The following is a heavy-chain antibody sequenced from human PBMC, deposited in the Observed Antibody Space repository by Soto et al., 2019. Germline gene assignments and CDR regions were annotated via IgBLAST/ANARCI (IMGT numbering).Heavy chain of an antibody. CDR3: ARRDGYKYFDF. J-gene: IGHJ4*02. Sequence: PGGSLRLSCVASGFTFSDSYMSWVRQAPGKGLEWVSYISSTSSFTDYAESVKGRFIISRDNAKNSLFLQMNSLRAEDTALYYCARRDGYKYFDFWGQGTLVSVSS. V-gene: IGHV3-11*06. CDR1: GFTFSDSY. CDR2: ISSTSSFT. D-gene: IGHD5-12*01.